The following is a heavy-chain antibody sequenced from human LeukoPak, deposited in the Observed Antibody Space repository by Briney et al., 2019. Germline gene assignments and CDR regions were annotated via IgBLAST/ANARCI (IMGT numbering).Heavy chain of an antibody. CDR1: GYTFTGYY. Sequence: VASVTVSCKASGYTFTGYYMHWVRQAPGQGLEWMGWIYPNSGATKYAQKFQGRATMTRDTSISTAYMELSGLRSDDTAMYYCGTLLSNGPFDYWGQGSLVTVSS. J-gene: IGHJ4*02. CDR3: GTLLSNGPFDY. V-gene: IGHV1-2*02. CDR2: IYPNSGAT.